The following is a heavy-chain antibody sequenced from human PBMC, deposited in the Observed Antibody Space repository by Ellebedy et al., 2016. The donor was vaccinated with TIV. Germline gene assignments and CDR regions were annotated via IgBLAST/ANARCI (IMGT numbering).Heavy chain of an antibody. CDR3: ARGQGSGWGAFDY. Sequence: GESLKISCAASGFTFSSYGMHWVRQAPGKGLEWVAVIWYDGSNKYYADSVKGRFNISRDNSKNTLYLQMNSLTAEDTAVYYCARGQGSGWGAFDYWGQGTLVTVSS. D-gene: IGHD6-19*01. J-gene: IGHJ4*02. CDR1: GFTFSSYG. CDR2: IWYDGSNK. V-gene: IGHV3-33*01.